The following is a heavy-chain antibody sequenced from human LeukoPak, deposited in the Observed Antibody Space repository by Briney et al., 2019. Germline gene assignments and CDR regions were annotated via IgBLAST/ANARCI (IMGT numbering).Heavy chain of an antibody. CDR2: INPSGGST. CDR3: ERDEVYIDFIRGDAFDI. V-gene: IGHV1-46*01. D-gene: IGHD3-9*01. Sequence: ASVKVSCKASGYTFTSYYMHWVRQAPGQGLEWMGIINPSGGSTSYAQKFQGRVTMTRDTSTSTVYMELSSLRSEDTAVYYCERDEVYIDFIRGDAFDIWGQGTMVTVSS. CDR1: GYTFTSYY. J-gene: IGHJ3*02.